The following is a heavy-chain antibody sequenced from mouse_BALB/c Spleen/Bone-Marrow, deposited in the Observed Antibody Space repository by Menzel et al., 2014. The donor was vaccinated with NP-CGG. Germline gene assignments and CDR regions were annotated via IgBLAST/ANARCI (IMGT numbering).Heavy chain of an antibody. CDR1: GFDFSRYW. CDR2: INPDSNTI. J-gene: IGHJ3*01. CDR3: ASLGFYGSFAY. V-gene: IGHV4-1*02. Sequence: EVKLMESGGGLVQPGGSLKLSRAASGFDFSRYWMSWVRQATGKGLEWIGEINPDSNTINYTPSLKDKFIISRDNAKNTLYLQMSKVRSEDTALYYCASLGFYGSFAYWGQGTLVTVSS. D-gene: IGHD1-2*01.